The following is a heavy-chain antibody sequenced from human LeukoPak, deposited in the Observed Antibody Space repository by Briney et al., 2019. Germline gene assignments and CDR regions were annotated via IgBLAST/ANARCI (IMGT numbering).Heavy chain of an antibody. CDR2: MNPNSGNT. J-gene: IGHJ4*02. D-gene: IGHD4-23*01. V-gene: IGHV1-8*01. CDR3: AREVGGNPLGGDY. Sequence: ASVTVSCTATGFTFTNYDINWVRQATGQGLEWMGWMNPNSGNTGYAQKFQGRVTMTRNTSISTAYMELSSLRSEDTAVYYCAREVGGNPLGGDYWGQGTLVTVSS. CDR1: GFTFTNYD.